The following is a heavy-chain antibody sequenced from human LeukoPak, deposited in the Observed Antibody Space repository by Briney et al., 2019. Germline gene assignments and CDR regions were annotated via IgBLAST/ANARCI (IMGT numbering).Heavy chain of an antibody. Sequence: GGSLRLSCAASGFTFSSYAMSWVRQAPGKGLEWVSSISSSSYIYYADSVKGRFTISRNNAKNSLYLQMNSLRAEDTAVYYCARAAAGTLDNWFDPWGQGTLVTVSS. CDR1: GFTFSSYA. CDR2: ISSSSYI. CDR3: ARAAAGTLDNWFDP. J-gene: IGHJ5*02. D-gene: IGHD6-13*01. V-gene: IGHV3-21*01.